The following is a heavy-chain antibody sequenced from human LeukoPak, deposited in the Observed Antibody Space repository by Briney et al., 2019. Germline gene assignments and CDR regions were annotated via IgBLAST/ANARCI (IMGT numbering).Heavy chain of an antibody. CDR1: GGTFSSYA. V-gene: IGHV1-3*01. Sequence: ASVKVSCKASGGTFSSYAISWVRQAPGQRLEWTGWISAGNGNTKYSQNFQGRVTFISNTSATTAFMELSSLRSEDAAVYYCARDSGSGSNDYWGQGTLVTVSS. J-gene: IGHJ4*02. D-gene: IGHD1-26*01. CDR2: ISAGNGNT. CDR3: ARDSGSGSNDY.